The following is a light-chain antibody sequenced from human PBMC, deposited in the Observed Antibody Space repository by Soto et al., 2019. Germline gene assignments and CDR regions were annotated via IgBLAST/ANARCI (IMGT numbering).Light chain of an antibody. V-gene: IGKV3-20*01. CDR2: AAS. Sequence: EIVLTQSPGTLSLSPGERATLSCRASQSFNSDYLAWYQQKPGQAPRLLIYAASSRATGIPDRFSGSGSGTDFTLTISRLEPEDFAVYYCQKFGSSPVYTFGQGTKLEIK. J-gene: IGKJ2*01. CDR3: QKFGSSPVYT. CDR1: QSFNSDY.